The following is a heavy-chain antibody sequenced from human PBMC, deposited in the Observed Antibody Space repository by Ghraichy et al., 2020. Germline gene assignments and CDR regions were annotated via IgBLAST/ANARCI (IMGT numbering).Heavy chain of an antibody. V-gene: IGHV4-39*01. Sequence: SETLSLICNVSGGSISSSSYYWAWIRQPPGKGLEWIGSIYYSGSTYHNPSLKSRVTMSVDTSKNQFSLMLSSVTAADTAVYYCATGSYYQFDYWGQGTLLTVSS. CDR3: ATGSYYQFDY. CDR1: GGSISSSSYY. J-gene: IGHJ4*02. CDR2: IYYSGST. D-gene: IGHD1-26*01.